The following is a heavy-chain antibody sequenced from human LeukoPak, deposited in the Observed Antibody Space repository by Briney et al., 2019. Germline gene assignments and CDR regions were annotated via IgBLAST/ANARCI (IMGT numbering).Heavy chain of an antibody. CDR2: ISAYNGNT. J-gene: IGHJ5*02. CDR3: ARRSEVGAFDP. CDR1: GYTFTSYA. D-gene: IGHD1-26*01. V-gene: IGHV1-18*01. Sequence: ASVKVSCKASGYTFTSYAMHWVRQAPGQRLEWMGWISAYNGNTNYAQKLQGRVTMTTDTSTSTAYMELRSLRSDDTAVYYCARRSEVGAFDPWGQGTLVTVSS.